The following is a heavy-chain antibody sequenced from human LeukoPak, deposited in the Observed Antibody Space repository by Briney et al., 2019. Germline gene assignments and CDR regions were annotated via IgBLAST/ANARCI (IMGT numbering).Heavy chain of an antibody. V-gene: IGHV3-53*01. Sequence: GSLRLSCGASGFIFSANALTWVRQAPGKGLEWVSVIYSGGSTYYADSVKGRFTISRDNSKNTLYLQMNSLRAEDTAVYYCARVRQWLFDYWGQGTLVTVSS. CDR3: ARVRQWLFDY. D-gene: IGHD6-19*01. J-gene: IGHJ4*02. CDR1: GFIFSANA. CDR2: IYSGGST.